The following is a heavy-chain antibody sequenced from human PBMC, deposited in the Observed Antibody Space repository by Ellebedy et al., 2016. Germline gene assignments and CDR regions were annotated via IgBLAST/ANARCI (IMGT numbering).Heavy chain of an antibody. Sequence: SETLSLXXTVSGGSISSYYWSWIRQPPGKGLEWIGYIYYSGSTNYNPSLKSRVTISVDTSKNQVSLRLRSVTAADTAVYFCARRRGVGGYKDWFDPWGQGTVVTVSS. D-gene: IGHD1-26*01. V-gene: IGHV4-59*08. CDR2: IYYSGST. CDR3: ARRRGVGGYKDWFDP. J-gene: IGHJ5*02. CDR1: GGSISSYY.